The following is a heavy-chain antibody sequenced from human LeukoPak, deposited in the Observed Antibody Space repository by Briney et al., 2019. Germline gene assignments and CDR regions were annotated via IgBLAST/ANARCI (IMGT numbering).Heavy chain of an antibody. J-gene: IGHJ6*04. D-gene: IGHD3-10*02. CDR1: GFTFISYS. V-gene: IGHV3-21*01. Sequence: GGSLSLSCAASGFTFISYSMNWVRQAPGKGLEWVSSISSSSSYIYYADSVKGRFTISRDNAKNSLYLQMNSLRAEDTAVYYCAELGITMIGGVWGKGTTVTISS. CDR2: ISSSSSYI. CDR3: AELGITMIGGV.